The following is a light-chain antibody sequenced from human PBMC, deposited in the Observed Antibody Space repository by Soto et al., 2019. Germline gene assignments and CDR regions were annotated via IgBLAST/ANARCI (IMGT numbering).Light chain of an antibody. Sequence: DIQMTQAPSTLSASVGDRVTITCRASHNINNWLVWYQQKPGKAPKVLIYDISTLGRGVPSRFSGSGSGTKFTLTISGLQPDDFATYYCQQYNANFGGGTKVDIK. CDR1: HNINNW. CDR3: QQYNAN. V-gene: IGKV1-5*01. J-gene: IGKJ4*01. CDR2: DIS.